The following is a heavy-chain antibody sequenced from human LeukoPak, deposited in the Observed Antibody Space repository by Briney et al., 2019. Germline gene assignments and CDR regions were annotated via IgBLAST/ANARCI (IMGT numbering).Heavy chain of an antibody. J-gene: IGHJ4*02. CDR3: AKDRLAWSSGLDY. D-gene: IGHD3-10*01. Sequence: SGGSLRLSCAASGFTFNTYAMSWVRQVPGKGLEWISVTSGSGGTTYYADSVKGRFTISRDNSKNTVYLQMNSLRAEDTAVYYCAKDRLAWSSGLDYWGQGTLVTVSS. CDR1: GFTFNTYA. V-gene: IGHV3-23*01. CDR2: TSGSGGTT.